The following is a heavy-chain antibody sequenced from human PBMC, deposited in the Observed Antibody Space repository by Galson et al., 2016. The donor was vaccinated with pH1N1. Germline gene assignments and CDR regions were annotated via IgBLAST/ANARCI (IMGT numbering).Heavy chain of an antibody. V-gene: IGHV3-53*01. CDR1: GFTVSSNY. D-gene: IGHD6-13*01. CDR2: LYPGGTT. CDR3: AGGPTRAQLADH. J-gene: IGHJ4*02. Sequence: SLRLSCAASGFTVSSNYMNWVRQAPGKGLEWVSVLYPGGTTYYADSVKGRFTITRDNSKNTLYLQMNSPRVDDTAVYFCAGGPTRAQLADHWGQGTLVTVSS.